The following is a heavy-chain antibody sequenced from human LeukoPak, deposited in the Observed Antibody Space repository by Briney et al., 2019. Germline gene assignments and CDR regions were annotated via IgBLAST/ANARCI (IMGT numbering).Heavy chain of an antibody. J-gene: IGHJ4*02. Sequence: GGSLRLSCAASGFTFSSFAMTWVRQAPGKGLEWVSTVSGCDGSTYYADSVKGRFTISRDNSKNTLYLQMNSLRAEDTAVYYCAREISGWYLKSRALDYWGQGTLVTVSS. CDR1: GFTFSSFA. CDR2: VSGCDGST. V-gene: IGHV3-23*01. D-gene: IGHD6-19*01. CDR3: AREISGWYLKSRALDY.